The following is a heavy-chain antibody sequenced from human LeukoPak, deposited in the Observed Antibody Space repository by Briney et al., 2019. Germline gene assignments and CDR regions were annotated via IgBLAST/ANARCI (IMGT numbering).Heavy chain of an antibody. CDR1: GFTFSSYW. V-gene: IGHV3-7*03. J-gene: IGHJ5*02. Sequence: GGSLRLSCAASGFTFSSYWMSWVRQAPGKGLEWVANIKEDGSEKNYVDSVKGRFTMSRDNAKNSLYLQMNSLRAEDTAVYYCAKSGGVRFDPWGQGTLVTVSS. CDR3: AKSGGVRFDP. D-gene: IGHD3-16*01. CDR2: IKEDGSEK.